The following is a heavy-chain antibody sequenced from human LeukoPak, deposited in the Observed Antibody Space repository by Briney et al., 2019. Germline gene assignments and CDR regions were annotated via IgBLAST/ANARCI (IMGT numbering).Heavy chain of an antibody. CDR1: GFTFSSYS. CDR3: AKGVVVVAATPFDY. D-gene: IGHD2-15*01. CDR2: ISSSSSTI. V-gene: IGHV3-48*01. J-gene: IGHJ4*02. Sequence: GGSLRLSCAASGFTFSSYSMTWVRQAPGKGLEWVSYISSSSSTIYYADSVKGRFTISRDNSKNTLYLQMNSLRAEDTAVYYCAKGVVVVAATPFDYWGQGTLVTVSS.